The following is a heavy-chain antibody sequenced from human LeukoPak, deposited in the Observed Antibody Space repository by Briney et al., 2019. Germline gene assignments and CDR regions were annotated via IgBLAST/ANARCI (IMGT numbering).Heavy chain of an antibody. V-gene: IGHV4-59*01. CDR3: AGFYDSSAYYGAFDI. CDR1: GGSISSYY. J-gene: IGHJ3*02. D-gene: IGHD3-22*01. Sequence: SETLSLTCTVSGGSISSYYWNWIRQPPGKGLEWIGSIYYSGSTNYNPSLKSRVTMSVDTSKNQFSLKLSSVTAADTAVCYCAGFYDSSAYYGAFDIWGQGTMVTVSS. CDR2: IYYSGST.